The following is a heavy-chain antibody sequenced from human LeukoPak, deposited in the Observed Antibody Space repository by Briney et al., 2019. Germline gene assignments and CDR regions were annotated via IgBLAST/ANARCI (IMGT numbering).Heavy chain of an antibody. CDR2: IRYDGSNK. V-gene: IGHV3-30*02. Sequence: GGSLRLSCAASGFTFSSYGMHWVRQAPGKGLEWVAFIRYDGSNKYYADSVKGRFTISRDNSKNTLYLQMNSLRAEDTAVYYCAVIWSGELALDYWGQGTLVTVSS. J-gene: IGHJ4*02. D-gene: IGHD3-10*01. CDR3: AVIWSGELALDY. CDR1: GFTFSSYG.